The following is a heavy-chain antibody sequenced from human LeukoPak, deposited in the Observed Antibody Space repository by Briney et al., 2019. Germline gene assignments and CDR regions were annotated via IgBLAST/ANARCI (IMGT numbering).Heavy chain of an antibody. D-gene: IGHD3-3*02. Sequence: PSETLSLTCTVSGGSISSYYWSWIRQPPGKGLEWIGYIYYSGSTNYNPSLKSRVTISVDTSKNQFSLKLTSVTAADTAMYYCARGVAFNWFDPWGQGTLVTVSS. CDR1: GGSISSYY. CDR3: ARGVAFNWFDP. V-gene: IGHV4-59*01. CDR2: IYYSGST. J-gene: IGHJ5*02.